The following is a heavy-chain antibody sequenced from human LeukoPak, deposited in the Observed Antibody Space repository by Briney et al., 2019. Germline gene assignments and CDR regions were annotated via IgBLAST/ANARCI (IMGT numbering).Heavy chain of an antibody. CDR1: GFTFSSYA. Sequence: GGSLRLSCAASGFTFSSYAMSWVRQAPGKGLEWASAISGSGGSTYYADSVKGRFTISRDNSKNTLYLQMNSLRAEDTAVYYCAKDTGWLQLLYYFDYWGQGTLVTVSS. CDR3: AKDTGWLQLLYYFDY. D-gene: IGHD5-24*01. CDR2: ISGSGGST. J-gene: IGHJ4*02. V-gene: IGHV3-23*01.